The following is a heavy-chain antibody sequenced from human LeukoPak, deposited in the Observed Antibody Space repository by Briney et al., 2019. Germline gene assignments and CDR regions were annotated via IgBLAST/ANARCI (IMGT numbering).Heavy chain of an antibody. J-gene: IGHJ4*02. V-gene: IGHV4-34*01. CDR3: ARRVRSADYRLDY. CDR1: GGSFTIYS. D-gene: IGHD4-11*01. CDR2: ISPSGNT. Sequence: SSETLSLTCAVYGGSFTIYSWTWIRQPPGKSLEWVGEISPSGNTQYNPSLKSRVTISLDASKSQFYLKLNSATAADTAVYYCARRVRSADYRLDYWGQGTLVTVSS.